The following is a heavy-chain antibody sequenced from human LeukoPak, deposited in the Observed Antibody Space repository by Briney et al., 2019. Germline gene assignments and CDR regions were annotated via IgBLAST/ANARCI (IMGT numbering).Heavy chain of an antibody. J-gene: IGHJ6*02. CDR2: INSDGSST. D-gene: IGHD2-2*01. CDR1: GFTFSSYG. CDR3: AREGRVPAAIYYYYGMDV. V-gene: IGHV3-74*01. Sequence: GGSLRLSCAASGFTFSSYGMHWVRQAPGKGLVWVSRINSDGSSTSYADSVKGRFTISRDNAKNTLYLQMNSLRAEDTAVYYCAREGRVPAAIYYYYGMDVWGQGTTVTVSS.